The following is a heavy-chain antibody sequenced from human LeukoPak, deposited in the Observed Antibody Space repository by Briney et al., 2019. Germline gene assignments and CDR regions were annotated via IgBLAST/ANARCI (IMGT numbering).Heavy chain of an antibody. J-gene: IGHJ4*02. CDR3: AKELYQLPSPDY. CDR1: GFTFGDYA. CDR2: ISYDGSNK. V-gene: IGHV3-30*04. D-gene: IGHD2-2*01. Sequence: GGSLRLSCTASGFTFGDYAMSWVRQAPGKGLEWVAVISYDGSNKYYADSVKGRFTISRDNSKNTLYLQMNSLRAEDTAVYYCAKELYQLPSPDYWGQGTLVTVSS.